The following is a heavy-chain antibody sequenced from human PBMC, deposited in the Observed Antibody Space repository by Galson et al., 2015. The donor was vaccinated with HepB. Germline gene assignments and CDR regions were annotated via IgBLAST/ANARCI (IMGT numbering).Heavy chain of an antibody. D-gene: IGHD6-19*01. CDR3: IHSSGWWVVFDY. J-gene: IGHJ4*02. V-gene: IGHV3-15*01. Sequence: SLRLSCAASGFTFSNAWMSWVRQAPGKGLEWVGRIKSKTDGGTTDYAAPVKGRFTISRDDSKNTLYLQMNSLKTEDTAVYYCIHSSGWWVVFDYWGQGTLVTVSS. CDR2: IKSKTDGGTT. CDR1: GFTFSNAW.